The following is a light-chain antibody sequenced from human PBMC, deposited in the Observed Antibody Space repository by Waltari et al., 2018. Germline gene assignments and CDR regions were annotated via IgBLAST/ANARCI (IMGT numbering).Light chain of an antibody. CDR2: EVT. Sequence: QSPLTPPASVSGSPGQSSPISCTGPSSDIWVSKLGSWYQQYPGKAPKVMIYEVTKRPSGVSNRFSGSKSGNTASLTISGLQAEDEADYYCFSYAGTSSGVFGTGTKVTDL. J-gene: IGLJ1*01. CDR1: SSDIWVSKL. V-gene: IGLV2-23*02. CDR3: FSYAGTSSGV.